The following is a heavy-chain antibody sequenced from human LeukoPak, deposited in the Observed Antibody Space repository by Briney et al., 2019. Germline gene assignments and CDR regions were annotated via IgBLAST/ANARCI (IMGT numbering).Heavy chain of an antibody. CDR1: GFTFSSYW. CDR3: AREGNWNYVGYYYYYMDV. V-gene: IGHV3-7*01. J-gene: IGHJ6*03. Sequence: PGGSLRLSCAASGFTFSSYWMSWVRQAPGKGLEWVANIKQDGSEKYYVDSVKGRSTISRDNAKNSLYLQMNSLRAEDTAVYYCAREGNWNYVGYYYYYMDVWGKGTTVTVSS. CDR2: IKQDGSEK. D-gene: IGHD1-7*01.